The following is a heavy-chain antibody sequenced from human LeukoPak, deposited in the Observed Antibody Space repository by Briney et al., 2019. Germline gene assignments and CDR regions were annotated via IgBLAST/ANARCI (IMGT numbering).Heavy chain of an antibody. J-gene: IGHJ4*02. CDR1: GYTLTELS. D-gene: IGHD6-19*01. CDR3: ATGYSSGWDFDY. CDR2: FDPEDGET. V-gene: IGHV1-24*01. Sequence: ASVKVSCKVSGYTLTELSMHWVRQAPGKGLEWMGGFDPEDGETIYAQKFQGRVTMTEDTSTDTAYMELSSLRFEDTAVYYCATGYSSGWDFDYWGQGTLVTVSS.